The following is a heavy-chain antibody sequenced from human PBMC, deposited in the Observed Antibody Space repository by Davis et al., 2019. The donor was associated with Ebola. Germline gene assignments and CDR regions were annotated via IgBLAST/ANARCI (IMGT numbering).Heavy chain of an antibody. Sequence: PSETLSLTCTVSGGSISHYYWSWIRQPPGKGLEWIGYIHYSGSTNYNPSLKSRVTISVDTSKNQFSLNLSSVTAADTAVYYCAREIGDSWSGNFDYWGQGTLVTVSS. CDR2: IHYSGST. CDR3: AREIGDSWSGNFDY. D-gene: IGHD3-3*01. CDR1: GGSISHYY. V-gene: IGHV4-59*01. J-gene: IGHJ4*02.